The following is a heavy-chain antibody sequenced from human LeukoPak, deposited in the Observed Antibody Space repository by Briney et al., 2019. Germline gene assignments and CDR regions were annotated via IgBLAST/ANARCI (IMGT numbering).Heavy chain of an antibody. CDR2: IIPIFGTA. CDR3: ARAGHVMTMGFDY. J-gene: IGHJ4*02. V-gene: IGHV1-69*05. D-gene: IGHD4/OR15-4a*01. CDR1: GGTFSSYA. Sequence: GASVKVSCKASGGTFSSYAISWVRQAPGQGLEWMGGIIPIFGTANYAQKFQGRVTITTDESTSTAYMELSSLRSEDTAVYYCARAGHVMTMGFDYWGQGTLVTVSS.